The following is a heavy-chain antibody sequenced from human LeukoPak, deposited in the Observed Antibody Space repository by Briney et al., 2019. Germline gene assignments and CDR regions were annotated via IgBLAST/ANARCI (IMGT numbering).Heavy chain of an antibody. J-gene: IGHJ4*02. V-gene: IGHV3-33*06. CDR2: IWLDGSVK. CDR1: GFTFNTHG. D-gene: IGHD3-3*01. Sequence: PGGSLRLSCAASGFTFNTHGMHWVRQAPGKGREWVAAIWLDGSVKHYSDAVKGRFTICRDNSLNTLYLQMNSLRVEDTAMYYCAKDTAIQFLEPAFWGQGTLVSVSS. CDR3: AKDTAIQFLEPAF.